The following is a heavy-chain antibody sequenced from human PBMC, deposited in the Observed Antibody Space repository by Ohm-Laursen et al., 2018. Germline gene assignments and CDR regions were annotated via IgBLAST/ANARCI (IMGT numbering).Heavy chain of an antibody. CDR2: IYPGDSDT. Sequence: GESLKISCKGSGYSFISNWIGWVRQMPGKGLEWMGIIYPGDSDTRYSPSFQGQVTISADKSISTAYLQWSSLKASDTAMYYCARSEVWFGDPKKWFDPWGQGTLVIVSS. V-gene: IGHV5-51*03. D-gene: IGHD3-10*01. CDR3: ARSEVWFGDPKKWFDP. CDR1: GYSFISNW. J-gene: IGHJ5*02.